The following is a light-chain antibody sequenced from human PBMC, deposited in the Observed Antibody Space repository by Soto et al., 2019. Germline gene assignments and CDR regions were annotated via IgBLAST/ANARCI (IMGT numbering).Light chain of an antibody. CDR2: GAS. V-gene: IGKV3-15*01. CDR1: QSVSNN. Sequence: EIVMTQSAATLSVSPGERATLSCRASQSVSNNLAWYQQRPGQALRLLIYGASTRATGIPARFSGSGSGTEFTLTINSLQSEYVAVYYCQQYHYLITFGQGTRLEMK. J-gene: IGKJ5*01. CDR3: QQYHYLIT.